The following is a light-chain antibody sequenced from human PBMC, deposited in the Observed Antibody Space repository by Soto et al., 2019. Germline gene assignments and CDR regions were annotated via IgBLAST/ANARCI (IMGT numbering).Light chain of an antibody. Sequence: ELTQSPATLSLSPGERATLACRARQSVSSNLAWYQQKPGPSPRLLIYGASSRATGIPDRFSGSGSGTDFTLTISRLEPEDFAVYYCQQYGSSPRTFGQGTKVDIK. CDR3: QQYGSSPRT. V-gene: IGKV3-20*01. J-gene: IGKJ1*01. CDR1: QSVSSN. CDR2: GAS.